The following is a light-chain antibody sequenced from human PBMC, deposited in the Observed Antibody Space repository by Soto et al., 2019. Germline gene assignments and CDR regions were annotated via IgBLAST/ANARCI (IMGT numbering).Light chain of an antibody. CDR3: QSYDSSLSGHVV. CDR1: SSNIGAGYD. J-gene: IGLJ2*01. CDR2: GDT. V-gene: IGLV1-40*01. Sequence: SVLTQPPSVSGAPGQRVTISCTGSSSNIGAGYDVHWYQHLPGTGPKLLIYGDTNRPSGVPDRFSGSKSGTSASLAITGLQSEDEADYYCQSYDSSLSGHVVFGGGTKLTVL.